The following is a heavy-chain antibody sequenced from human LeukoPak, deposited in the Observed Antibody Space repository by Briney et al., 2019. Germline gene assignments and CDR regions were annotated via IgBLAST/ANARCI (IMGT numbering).Heavy chain of an antibody. CDR3: ATRVVPAALGGMDV. D-gene: IGHD2-2*01. CDR2: FDPEDGET. V-gene: IGHV1-24*01. J-gene: IGHJ6*04. Sequence: ASVKVSCTVSGYTLTELSMHWVRQAPGKGLEWMGGFDPEDGETIYAQKFQGRVTMAEDTSTDTAYMELSSLRSEDTAVYYCATRVVPAALGGMDVWGKGTTVTVSS. CDR1: GYTLTELS.